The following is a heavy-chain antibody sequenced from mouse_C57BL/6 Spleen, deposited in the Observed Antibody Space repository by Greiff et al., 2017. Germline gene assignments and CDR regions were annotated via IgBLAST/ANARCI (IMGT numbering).Heavy chain of an antibody. CDR1: GFTFSDYG. J-gene: IGHJ1*03. CDR3: ARDYYGSSWYFDV. D-gene: IGHD1-1*01. Sequence: EVQLQQSGGGLVKPGGSLKLSCAASGFTFSDYGMHWVRQAPEKGLEWVAYFSSGSSTIYYADTVKGRFTITRDNAKNTLFLQMTSLRSEDTAMYYCARDYYGSSWYFDVWGTGTTVTVSS. CDR2: FSSGSSTI. V-gene: IGHV5-17*01.